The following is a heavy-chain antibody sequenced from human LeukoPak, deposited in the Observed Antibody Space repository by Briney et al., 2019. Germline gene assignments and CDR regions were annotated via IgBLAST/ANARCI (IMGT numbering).Heavy chain of an antibody. CDR1: GFTFTSSA. CDR2: IVVGSGNT. D-gene: IGHD6-19*01. CDR3: AADSRYSSGWYGVLTDY. Sequence: SVKVSCKASGFTFTSSAMQWVRQARGQRLEWIGWIVVGSGNTNYAQKFQERVTITRDMSTSTAYMELSSLRSEDTAVYYCAADSRYSSGWYGVLTDYWGQGTLVTVSS. V-gene: IGHV1-58*02. J-gene: IGHJ4*02.